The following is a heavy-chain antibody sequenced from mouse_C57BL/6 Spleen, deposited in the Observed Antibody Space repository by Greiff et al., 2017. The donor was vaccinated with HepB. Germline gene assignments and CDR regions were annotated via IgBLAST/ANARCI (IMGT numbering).Heavy chain of an antibody. CDR3: AKQEEYYYGSSPPWFAY. CDR2: IWGDGST. Sequence: VHLVESGPGLVAPSQSLSITCTVSGFSLTSYGVSWVRQPPGKGLEWLGVIWGDGSTNYHSALISRLSISKDNSKSQVFLKLNSLQTDDTATYYCAKQEEYYYGSSPPWFAYWGQGTLVTVSA. CDR1: GFSLTSYG. D-gene: IGHD1-1*01. V-gene: IGHV2-3*01. J-gene: IGHJ3*01.